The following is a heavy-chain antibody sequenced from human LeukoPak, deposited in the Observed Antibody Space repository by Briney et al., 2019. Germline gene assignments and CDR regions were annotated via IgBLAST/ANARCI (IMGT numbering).Heavy chain of an antibody. CDR1: GFTFSSYG. J-gene: IGHJ4*02. Sequence: GGSLRLSCAASGFTFSSYGMSWVRQAPGKGLEWVSAISGSGGSTYYADSVKGRFTISRDNSKNTLYLQMNSLRAEDPAVYYCARLSGYSGGFDYWGQGTLVTVSS. V-gene: IGHV3-23*01. CDR2: ISGSGGST. D-gene: IGHD5-12*01. CDR3: ARLSGYSGGFDY.